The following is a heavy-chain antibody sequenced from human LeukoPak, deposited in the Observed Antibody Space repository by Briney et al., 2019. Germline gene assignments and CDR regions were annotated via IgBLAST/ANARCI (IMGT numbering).Heavy chain of an antibody. J-gene: IGHJ4*02. D-gene: IGHD1-1*01. Sequence: ASVKVSCKASGGTFSSYAISWVRQAPGQGLEWMGGIIPIFGTANYAQKFQGRVTITTAESTSTADMELSSLGSEDTAVYYCARGRGWNDVVDYWGQGTLVTVSS. V-gene: IGHV1-69*05. CDR2: IIPIFGTA. CDR3: ARGRGWNDVVDY. CDR1: GGTFSSYA.